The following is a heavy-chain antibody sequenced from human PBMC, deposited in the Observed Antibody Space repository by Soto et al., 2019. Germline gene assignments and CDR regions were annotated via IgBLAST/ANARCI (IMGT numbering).Heavy chain of an antibody. CDR1: GGSFSGYY. CDR2: INHSGST. Sequence: PSETLSLTCAVYGGSFSGYYWSWIRQPPGKGLEWIGEINHSGSTNYNPSLKSRVTISVDTSKNQFSLKLSSVTAADTAVYYCERRGYSYEKLDYWGQVTLVTVSS. V-gene: IGHV4-34*01. D-gene: IGHD5-18*01. J-gene: IGHJ4*01. CDR3: ERRGYSYEKLDY.